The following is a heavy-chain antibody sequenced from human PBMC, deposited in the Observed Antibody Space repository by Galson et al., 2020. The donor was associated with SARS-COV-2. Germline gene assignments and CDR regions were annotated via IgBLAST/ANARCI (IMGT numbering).Heavy chain of an antibody. V-gene: IGHV4-31*03. CDR3: ARGSITIFGVVRDALDI. CDR2: IYYSGST. J-gene: IGHJ3*02. Sequence: SETLSLTCTVSGGSISSGGYYWSWIRQHPGKGLEWIGSIYYSGSTYYNPSLKSRVTISVDTSKNQFSLKLSSVTAADTAVYYCARGSITIFGVVRDALDIWGQGTMVTVSS. CDR1: GGSISSGGYY. D-gene: IGHD3-3*01.